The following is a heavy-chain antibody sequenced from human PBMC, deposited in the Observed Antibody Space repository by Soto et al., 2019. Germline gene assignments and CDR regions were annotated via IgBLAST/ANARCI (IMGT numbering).Heavy chain of an antibody. CDR2: IIPIFGTA. CDR1: GGTFSSYA. D-gene: IGHD3-10*01. Sequence: SVKVSCKASGGTFSSYASSWVRQAPGQGLEWMGGIIPIFGTANYAQKFQGRVTITADESTSTAYMELSSLRSEDTAVYYCARATYGSGVHYYYYYGMDVWGQGTTVTVSS. J-gene: IGHJ6*02. CDR3: ARATYGSGVHYYYYYGMDV. V-gene: IGHV1-69*13.